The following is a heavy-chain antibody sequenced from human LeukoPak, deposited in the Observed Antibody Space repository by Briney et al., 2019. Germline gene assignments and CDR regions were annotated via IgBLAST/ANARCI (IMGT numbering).Heavy chain of an antibody. CDR3: ERGGGYSSGTHDY. Sequence: GGSLRLSCAACGFTFSSYWVYWVRQAPGKGVVWVSRINGDGSSTTYADSVKGRFTISRDNAKNTLYLKMNSLRAEDTAVYYCERGGGYSSGTHDYWGLGTLVIVSS. CDR2: INGDGSST. J-gene: IGHJ4*02. D-gene: IGHD5-18*01. CDR1: GFTFSSYW. V-gene: IGHV3-74*01.